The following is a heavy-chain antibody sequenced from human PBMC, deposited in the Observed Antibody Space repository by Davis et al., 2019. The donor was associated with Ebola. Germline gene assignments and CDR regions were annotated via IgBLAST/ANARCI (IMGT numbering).Heavy chain of an antibody. V-gene: IGHV5-51*01. Sequence: GASLKISCTASGSSFTSYWIGWVRQTPGKGLAWIGLIYPGDSDTRHSPSFQGQVTISADNFISTAYLQWSSLKASDTAMYDCARFRSRNYYYYGMDVWGQGTTVTVSS. J-gene: IGHJ6*02. CDR3: ARFRSRNYYYYGMDV. CDR2: IYPGDSDT. D-gene: IGHD1-14*01. CDR1: GSSFTSYW.